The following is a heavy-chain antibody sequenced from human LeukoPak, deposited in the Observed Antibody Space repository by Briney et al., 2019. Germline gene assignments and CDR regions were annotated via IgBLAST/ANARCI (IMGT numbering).Heavy chain of an antibody. CDR3: ARTRIAAAGMETDY. CDR2: IYTSGST. D-gene: IGHD6-13*01. J-gene: IGHJ4*02. Sequence: PSETLSLTCTVSGGSISSGGYYWSWIRQPAGKGLEWIGRIYTSGSTNYNPSLKSRVTISVDTSKNQFSLKLSSVTAADTAVYYCARTRIAAAGMETDYWGQGTLVTVSS. CDR1: GGSISSGGYY. V-gene: IGHV4-61*02.